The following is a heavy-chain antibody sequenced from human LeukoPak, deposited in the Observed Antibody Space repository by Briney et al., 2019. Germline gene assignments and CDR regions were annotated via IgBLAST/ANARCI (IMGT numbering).Heavy chain of an antibody. J-gene: IGHJ4*02. CDR2: ISGYDGDT. Sequence: ASVKVSCKASGYTFTTYGVSWVRQAPGQGLEWMGWISGYDGDTNYAQKLRGRVTMTTDTSTSTAYMDLRSLRSDDTALYYCARTVTTSSYYFDYWGQGTLVTVSS. CDR1: GYTFTTYG. V-gene: IGHV1-18*01. CDR3: ARTVTTSSYYFDY. D-gene: IGHD4-17*01.